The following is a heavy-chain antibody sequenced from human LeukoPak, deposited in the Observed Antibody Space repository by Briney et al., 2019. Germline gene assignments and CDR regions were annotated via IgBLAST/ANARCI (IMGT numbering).Heavy chain of an antibody. CDR2: IKQDGSEK. CDR1: GFTFSSRDW. CDR3: AKRFLRSGPLVVTLDY. D-gene: IGHD3-22*01. Sequence: GGSLRLSCVASGFTFSSRDWMTWVRQAPGKGLEWVANIKQDGSEKNYVDSVKGRFTISRDNAKNSVDLQMNSLRAEDTAVYYCAKRFLRSGPLVVTLDYWGQGTLVTVSS. V-gene: IGHV3-7*03. J-gene: IGHJ4*02.